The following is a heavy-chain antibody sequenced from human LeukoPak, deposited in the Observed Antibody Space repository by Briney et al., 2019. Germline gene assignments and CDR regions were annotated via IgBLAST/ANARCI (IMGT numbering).Heavy chain of an antibody. V-gene: IGHV4-59*01. CDR2: FHNSGTS. CDR3: TRGAGWLIDY. Sequence: SETLSLTCTVSDDSISDYYRGWNRQPPGKGLEWIGYFHNSGTSTYNPSLKSRVTISADTSKNQFSLKLNSLTTADTAVYYCTRGAGWLIDYWGQGILVTVSS. J-gene: IGHJ4*02. CDR1: DDSISDYY. D-gene: IGHD3-16*01.